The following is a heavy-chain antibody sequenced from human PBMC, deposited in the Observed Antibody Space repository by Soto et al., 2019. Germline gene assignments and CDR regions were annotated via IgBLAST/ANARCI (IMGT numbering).Heavy chain of an antibody. CDR2: IYHSGST. Sequence: QVQLQESGPGLVKPSGTLSLTCAVSGGSISSSNWWSWVRQHPGKGLVWIGEIYHSGSTNYNPSLKSRVTISVDKSKNQFSLKLSSVTAADTAVYYCAREYCSSTSCYGGWFDPWGQGTLVTVSS. V-gene: IGHV4-4*02. CDR3: AREYCSSTSCYGGWFDP. D-gene: IGHD2-2*01. CDR1: GGSISSSNW. J-gene: IGHJ5*02.